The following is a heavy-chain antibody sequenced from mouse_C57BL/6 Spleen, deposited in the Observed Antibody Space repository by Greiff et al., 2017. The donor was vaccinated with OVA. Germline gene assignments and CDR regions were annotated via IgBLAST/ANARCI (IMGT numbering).Heavy chain of an antibody. CDR3: ASDTTAPYFDY. Sequence: QVQLQQPGAELVMPGASVKLSCKASGYTFTSYWMHWVKQRPGQGLEWIGEIDPSDSYTTYNQKFKGKSTLTVDKSSRTAYMQLSSLTSEDSAVYYCASDTTAPYFDYWGQGTTLTVSS. CDR1: GYTFTSYW. D-gene: IGHD1-2*01. J-gene: IGHJ2*01. V-gene: IGHV1-69*01. CDR2: IDPSDSYT.